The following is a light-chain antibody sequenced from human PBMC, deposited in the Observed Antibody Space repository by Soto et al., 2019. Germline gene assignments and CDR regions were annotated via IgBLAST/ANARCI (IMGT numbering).Light chain of an antibody. CDR3: QQYSSLSS. J-gene: IGKJ3*01. CDR1: QTIGSL. CDR2: KAS. Sequence: DIQMTQSPSTLSASVGDRVTITCRASQTIGSLLAWYQQKPGKAPNLLIYKASSLESGIPSRFSGSGSGTVFTLTISSLQPDDFATYYCQQYSSLSSFGPGTKVDI. V-gene: IGKV1-5*03.